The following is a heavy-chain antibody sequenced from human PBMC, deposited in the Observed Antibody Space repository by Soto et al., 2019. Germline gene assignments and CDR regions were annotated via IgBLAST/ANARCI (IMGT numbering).Heavy chain of an antibody. V-gene: IGHV4-39*01. D-gene: IGHD3-3*02. CDR2: IYYSGST. CDR3: AGNMHLDYYYYYMDV. CDR1: GGSISSSSYY. J-gene: IGHJ6*03. Sequence: SETLSLTCTVSGGSISSSSYYWGWIRQPPGKGLEWIGSIYYSGSTYYNPSLKSRVTISVDTSKNQFSLKLSSVTAADTAVYYCAGNMHLDYYYYYMDVWGKGTTVTVSS.